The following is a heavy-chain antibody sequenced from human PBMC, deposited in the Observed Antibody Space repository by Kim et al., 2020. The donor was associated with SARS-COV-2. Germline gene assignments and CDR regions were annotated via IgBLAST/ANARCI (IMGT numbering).Heavy chain of an antibody. Sequence: ASVKVSCKVSGYTLTELSMHWVRQAPGKGLEWVGGFDPEDGETIYAQKFQGRVTMTEDTSTDTAYMELSSLRSEDTAVYYCATRKVTMVRGVTMDVWGKGTTVTVSS. CDR3: ATRKVTMVRGVTMDV. D-gene: IGHD3-10*01. J-gene: IGHJ6*03. CDR1: GYTLTELS. V-gene: IGHV1-24*01. CDR2: FDPEDGET.